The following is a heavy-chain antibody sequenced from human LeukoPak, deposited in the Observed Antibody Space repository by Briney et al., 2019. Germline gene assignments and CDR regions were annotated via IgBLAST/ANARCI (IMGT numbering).Heavy chain of an antibody. CDR3: ARGSMVRGVIIPD. J-gene: IGHJ4*02. CDR2: INHSGST. D-gene: IGHD3-10*01. Sequence: SSETLSLTCAVYGGSFSGYYWSWIRQPPGRGLEWIGEINHSGSTNYNPSLKSRVTISVDTSKNQFSLKLNSLTAADTAVYYRARGSMVRGVIIPDWGQGSLVTVSS. CDR1: GGSFSGYY. V-gene: IGHV4-34*01.